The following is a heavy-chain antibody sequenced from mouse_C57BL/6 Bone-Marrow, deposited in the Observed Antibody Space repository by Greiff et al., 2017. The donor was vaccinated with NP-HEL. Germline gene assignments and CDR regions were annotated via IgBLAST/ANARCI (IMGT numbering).Heavy chain of an antibody. J-gene: IGHJ1*03. CDR1: GFSLTSYG. CDR3: ARKGGYGSSYDWYFDV. V-gene: IGHV2-2*01. CDR2: IWSGGST. D-gene: IGHD1-1*01. Sequence: QVQLQQSGPGLVQPSQSLSITCTVSGFSLTSYGVHWVRQSPGKGLEWLGVIWSGGSTDYNAAFISRLSISKDNSKSQVFCKMNSLQADDTAIYYWARKGGYGSSYDWYFDVWGTGTTVTVSS.